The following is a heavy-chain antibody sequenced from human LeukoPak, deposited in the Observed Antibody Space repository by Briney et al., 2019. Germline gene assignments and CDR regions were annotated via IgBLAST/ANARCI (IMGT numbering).Heavy chain of an antibody. V-gene: IGHV3-23*01. Sequence: GGSLRLSCAASGFTFSSYAMSWVRQAPGKGLEWVSAISGSGGSTYYADSVKGRFTISRDNSKNTLYLQMNSLRAEDTAVYYCAKEWGWYDYVWGSYRYFDYWGQGTLVTVSS. CDR1: GFTFSSYA. CDR3: AKEWGWYDYVWGSYRYFDY. D-gene: IGHD3-16*02. J-gene: IGHJ4*02. CDR2: ISGSGGST.